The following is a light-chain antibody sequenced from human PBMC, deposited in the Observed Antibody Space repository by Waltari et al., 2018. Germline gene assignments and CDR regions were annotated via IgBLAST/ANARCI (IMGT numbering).Light chain of an antibody. CDR1: QSLVHTDGKTY. CDR3: MQSIQLPLFT. J-gene: IGKJ3*01. CDR2: EVS. Sequence: IVLTQTPLSLSVTPGQPASISCKSSQSLVHTDGKTYLYWYLQKAGQPPQLLIHEVSVRFTGVPPRFSGSGSGTDFTLKISRVEAEDVGIYYCMQSIQLPLFTFGPGTKVEIK. V-gene: IGKV2D-29*01.